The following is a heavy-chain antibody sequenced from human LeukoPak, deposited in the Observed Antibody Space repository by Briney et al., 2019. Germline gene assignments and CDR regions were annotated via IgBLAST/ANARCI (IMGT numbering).Heavy chain of an antibody. CDR1: GGSISSYY. CDR3: ARHDTYGGPFDY. V-gene: IGHV4-59*08. J-gene: IGHJ4*02. Sequence: SETLSLTCTVSGGSISSYYWSWIRQPPGKGLEWIGYIYYSGSTNYNPSLKSRVTISVDTSKNQFSLKLSSVTAADTAVYYCARHDTYGGPFDYWGQGTLVTVSS. CDR2: IYYSGST. D-gene: IGHD4-23*01.